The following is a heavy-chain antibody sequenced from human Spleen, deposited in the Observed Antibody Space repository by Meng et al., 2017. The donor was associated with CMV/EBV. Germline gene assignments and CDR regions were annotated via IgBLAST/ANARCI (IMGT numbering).Heavy chain of an antibody. V-gene: IGHV3-11*01. J-gene: IGHJ4*02. CDR1: RFTFSDYY. CDR3: ARWRGYFDY. CDR2: ISSSSSTI. Sequence: LRLSCAASRFTFSDYYMSWIRQAPGKGLECISYISSSSSTIHYADSVRGRFTISRDNAKKSLNLQMDSLRAEDTAVYYCARWRGYFDYWGQGTLVTVSS.